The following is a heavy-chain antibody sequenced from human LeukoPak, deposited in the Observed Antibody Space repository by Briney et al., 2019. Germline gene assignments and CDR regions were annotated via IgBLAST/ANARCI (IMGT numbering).Heavy chain of an antibody. D-gene: IGHD6-13*01. CDR3: ARASKYSSNLNWFDP. CDR1: GGSISSSSYY. Sequence: SETLSLTCTVSGGSISSSSYYWGWIRQPPGKGLEWIGSIYYSGSTYYNPSLKSRVTISVDTSKNQFSLKLSSVTAADTAVYYCARASKYSSNLNWFDPWGQGTLVTVSS. CDR2: IYYSGST. J-gene: IGHJ5*02. V-gene: IGHV4-39*07.